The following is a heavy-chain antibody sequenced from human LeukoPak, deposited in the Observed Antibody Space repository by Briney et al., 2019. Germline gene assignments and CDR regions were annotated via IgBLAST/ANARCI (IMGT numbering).Heavy chain of an antibody. V-gene: IGHV3-53*01. Sequence: GGSLRLSCAASGFTVSSNYMSWVRQAPGKGLEWVSVIYSGGSTYYADSVKGRFTISRDNSKNTLYLQMNSLRAEDTAVYYCARDQGRYSISWYLDYWGQGTLVTVSS. CDR1: GFTVSSNY. D-gene: IGHD6-13*01. CDR3: ARDQGRYSISWYLDY. J-gene: IGHJ4*02. CDR2: IYSGGST.